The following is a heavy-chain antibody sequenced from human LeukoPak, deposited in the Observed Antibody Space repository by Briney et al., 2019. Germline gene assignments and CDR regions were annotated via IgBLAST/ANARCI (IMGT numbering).Heavy chain of an antibody. D-gene: IGHD6-6*01. CDR3: ARKAGGSTQYSSSSRGDYYYYYYMDV. CDR1: DGSISNYY. CDR2: IYTSGST. J-gene: IGHJ6*03. Sequence: SETLSLTCTVSDGSISNYYWSWIRQPPGKGLEWIGYIYTSGSTNYNPSLKSRVTISVDTSKNQFSLKLSSVTAADTAVYYCARKAGGSTQYSSSSRGDYYYYYYMDVWGKGTTVTVSS. V-gene: IGHV4-4*09.